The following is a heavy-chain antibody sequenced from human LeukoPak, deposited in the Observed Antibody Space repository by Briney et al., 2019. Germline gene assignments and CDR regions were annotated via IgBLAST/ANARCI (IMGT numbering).Heavy chain of an antibody. CDR2: ISGSGGST. CDR3: AKEEDYDFWSGYYSPYFDY. Sequence: GGSLRLSCAGSGFTFSSYAMSWVRQAPGKGLEWVSAISGSGGSTYYADSVKGRFTISRDNSKNTLYLQMNSLRAEDTAVYYCAKEEDYDFWSGYYSPYFDYWGQGTLVTVSS. V-gene: IGHV3-23*01. J-gene: IGHJ4*02. D-gene: IGHD3-3*01. CDR1: GFTFSSYA.